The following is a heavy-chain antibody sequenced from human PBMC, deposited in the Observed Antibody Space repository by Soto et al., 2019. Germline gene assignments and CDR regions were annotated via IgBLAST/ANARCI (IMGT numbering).Heavy chain of an antibody. CDR1: GFTFKTYW. V-gene: IGHV3-7*01. J-gene: IGHJ3*02. Sequence: PGGSLRLSCEVSGFTFKTYWMSWVRQAPGKGLEWLANMNEDANTKYYVDSVKGRFTILGDSAGNSLLLKMASLGAEDTAVYFCAAYNTSRHAAIDIWYPGPLVTVSS. CDR2: MNEDANTK. D-gene: IGHD1-20*01. CDR3: AAYNTSRHAAIDI.